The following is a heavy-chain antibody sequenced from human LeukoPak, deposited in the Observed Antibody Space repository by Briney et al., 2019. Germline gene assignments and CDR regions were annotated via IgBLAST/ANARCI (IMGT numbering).Heavy chain of an antibody. D-gene: IGHD2-15*01. Sequence: SETLSHTCAVYGGSFSGYYWSWIRQPPGKGLEWIGEINHSGNTYYNASLKSQVSISIDTSKNQFSLKLSSVTAADTAVYYCARGHGILIHWGQGTLVTVSS. CDR2: INHSGNT. V-gene: IGHV4-34*01. CDR3: ARGHGILIH. CDR1: GGSFSGYY. J-gene: IGHJ4*02.